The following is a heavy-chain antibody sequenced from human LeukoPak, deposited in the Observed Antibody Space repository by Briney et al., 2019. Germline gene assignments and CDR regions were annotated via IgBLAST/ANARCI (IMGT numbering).Heavy chain of an antibody. Sequence: GGSLRLSCTGSGFTFGDFGMSWVRQAPGKGLEWFGLIRSKAYGGTTEYAASVKGRFTISRDESKSIAYLQMNSLKTEDTAVYYCTRSRSYDNSGYFGYWGQGTLVTVSS. D-gene: IGHD3-22*01. V-gene: IGHV3-49*04. J-gene: IGHJ4*02. CDR2: IRSKAYGGTT. CDR3: TRSRSYDNSGYFGY. CDR1: GFTFGDFG.